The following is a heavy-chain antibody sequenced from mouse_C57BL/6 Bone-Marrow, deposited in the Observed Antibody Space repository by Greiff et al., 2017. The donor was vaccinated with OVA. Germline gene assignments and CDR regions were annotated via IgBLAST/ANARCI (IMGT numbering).Heavy chain of an antibody. CDR1: GFTITDDY. Sequence: EVKLVESGAELVRPGASVKLSCTASGFTITDDYMHWVKQRPEQGLEWIGWIDHENGDTEYASKFQGKATITADTSSNTAYLQLSSLTSEDTAVYYCYDYPYWGQGTTLTVSS. CDR2: IDHENGDT. V-gene: IGHV14-4*01. J-gene: IGHJ2*01. D-gene: IGHD2-4*01. CDR3: YDYPY.